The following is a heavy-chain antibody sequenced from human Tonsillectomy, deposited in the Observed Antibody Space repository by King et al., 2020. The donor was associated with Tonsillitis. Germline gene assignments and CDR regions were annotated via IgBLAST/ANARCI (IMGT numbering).Heavy chain of an antibody. CDR3: VQIGTTVTTLSDY. CDR2: INHTGST. CDR1: GGSFSAYY. Sequence: VQLQQWGAGLLKPSETLSLTCAVYGGSFSAYYWHWIRQPPGKGLEWIGEINHTGSTNYNPSLESRVTMSVDTSKNQFSLYLSSVTAADTAVYYCVQIGTTVTTLSDYWGQGTLVTVSS. V-gene: IGHV4-34*01. D-gene: IGHD4-11*01. J-gene: IGHJ4*02.